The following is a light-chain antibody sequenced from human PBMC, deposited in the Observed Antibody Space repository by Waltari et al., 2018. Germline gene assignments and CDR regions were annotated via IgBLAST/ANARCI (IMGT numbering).Light chain of an antibody. CDR2: EVI. Sequence: QSALTQPASVSGTPGQSITIPCTGTTSDVGNYDLVSWYQHHPGKAPKLLILEVIKRPSVVSSRLSGSKSGSTASLTISGLQPDDEADYYCCSYAGLGTYVFGSGTKVTVL. CDR1: TSDVGNYDL. CDR3: CSYAGLGTYV. J-gene: IGLJ1*01. V-gene: IGLV2-23*02.